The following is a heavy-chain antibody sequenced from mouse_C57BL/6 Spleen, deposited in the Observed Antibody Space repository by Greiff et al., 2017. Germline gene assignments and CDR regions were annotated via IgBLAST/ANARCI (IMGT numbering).Heavy chain of an antibody. CDR2: IWSGGST. D-gene: IGHD2-1*01. J-gene: IGHJ1*03. V-gene: IGHV2-2*01. CDR3: ARSYYGNPSWYFDV. CDR1: GFSLTSYG. Sequence: VKVVESGPGLVQPSQSLSITCTVSGFSLTSYGVHWVRQSPGKGLEWLGVIWSGGSTDYNAAFISRLSISKDNSKSQVFFKMNSLQADDTAIYYCARSYYGNPSWYFDVWGTGTTVTVSS.